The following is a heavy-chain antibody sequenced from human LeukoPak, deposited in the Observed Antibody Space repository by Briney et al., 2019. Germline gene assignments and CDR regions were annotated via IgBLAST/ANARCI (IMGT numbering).Heavy chain of an antibody. CDR1: GGSISSGSYY. D-gene: IGHD5-18*01. CDR2: IYYSGST. Sequence: SETLSLTCTVSGGSISSGSYYWGWIRQPPGKGLEWIGSIYYSGSTYYNPSLKSRVTISVDTSKNHFSLKLSSVTAADTAVYYCARPYSYGPIDAFDIWGQGTMVTVSS. J-gene: IGHJ3*02. V-gene: IGHV4-39*02. CDR3: ARPYSYGPIDAFDI.